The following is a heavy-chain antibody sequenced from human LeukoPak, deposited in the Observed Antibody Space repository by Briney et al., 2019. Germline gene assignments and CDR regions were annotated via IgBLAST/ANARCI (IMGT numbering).Heavy chain of an antibody. J-gene: IGHJ4*02. CDR2: IYYSGST. CDR1: GGSISSYY. V-gene: IGHV4-59*01. CDR3: ARGVAAAGSYYFDF. Sequence: SETLSLTCTVSGGSISSYYWSWIRQPPGKGLEWIGYIYYSGSTNYNPSLKSRVTISVDTSKNQFSLKLSSVTAADTAVYYCARGVAAAGSYYFDFWGQGTLVTVSS. D-gene: IGHD6-13*01.